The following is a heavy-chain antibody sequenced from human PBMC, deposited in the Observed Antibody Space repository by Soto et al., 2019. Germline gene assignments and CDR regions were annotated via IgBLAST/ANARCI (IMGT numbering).Heavy chain of an antibody. V-gene: IGHV3-66*01. D-gene: IGHD6-13*01. CDR2: IYSGGST. CDR3: ARLYSSSWYLGY. CDR1: GFTVSSNY. J-gene: IGHJ4*02. Sequence: XXSLRLSYAASGFTVSSNYVRWVRQAPGKGLEWVSVIYSGGSTYYADSVKGRFTISRDNSKNTLYLQMNRLRAEDTAVYYCARLYSSSWYLGYWGQGTLVTVSS.